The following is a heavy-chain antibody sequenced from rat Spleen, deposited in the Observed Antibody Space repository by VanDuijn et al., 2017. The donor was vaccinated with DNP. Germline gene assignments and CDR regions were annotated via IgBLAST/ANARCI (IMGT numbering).Heavy chain of an antibody. V-gene: IGHV5-7*01. CDR2: ISYDGSST. D-gene: IGHD1-3*01. CDR1: GFTFSNYD. J-gene: IGHJ1*01. CDR3: TTTATVATGYFDF. Sequence: EVQLVESGGGLVQPGRSMKLSCAASGFTFSNYDMAWVRQAPKKGLEWVATISYDGSSTYYRDSVKGRFTNSRDNAKSTLYLQMDSLRSEDTATYYCTTTATVATGYFDFWGPGTMVTVSS.